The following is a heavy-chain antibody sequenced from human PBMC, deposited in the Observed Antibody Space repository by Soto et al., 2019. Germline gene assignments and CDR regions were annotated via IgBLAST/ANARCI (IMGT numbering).Heavy chain of an antibody. CDR2: IIPIFGTA. J-gene: IGHJ5*02. CDR1: GGTFSSYA. D-gene: IGHD6-13*01. CDR3: ARGGLDSSSWYESSCFDP. V-gene: IGHV1-69*13. Sequence: SVKVSCKASGGTFSSYAISWVRQAPGQGLEWMGGIIPIFGTANYAQKFQGRVTITADESTSTAYMELSSLRSEDTAVYYCARGGLDSSSWYESSCFDPWGQGTLVTVSS.